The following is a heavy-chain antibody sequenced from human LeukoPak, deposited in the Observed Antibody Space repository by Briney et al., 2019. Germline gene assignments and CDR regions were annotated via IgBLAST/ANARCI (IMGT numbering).Heavy chain of an antibody. CDR3: ARGGRYDSSGYLHYFDY. J-gene: IGHJ4*02. Sequence: GGSLRLSCAASGFTFSSYGMHWVRQAPGKGLEWVAVTSYDGSNKYYADSVKGRFTISRDNSKNTLYLQMNSLRAEDTAVYYCARGGRYDSSGYLHYFDYWGQGTLVTVSS. V-gene: IGHV3-30*03. CDR1: GFTFSSYG. CDR2: TSYDGSNK. D-gene: IGHD3-22*01.